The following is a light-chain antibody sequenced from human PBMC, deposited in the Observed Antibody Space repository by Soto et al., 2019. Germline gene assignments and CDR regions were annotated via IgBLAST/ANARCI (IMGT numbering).Light chain of an antibody. CDR2: TAS. Sequence: DIQMTQSPSSLSASVGDRVTITCRTSQNIDNYLNWYQQESGRAPKLLIYTASNLQSGVPSRFSGSGSGTDVTLTISSLQPEDFATYYCQQSYSSPRTFGHGPKVEI. J-gene: IGKJ1*01. CDR3: QQSYSSPRT. CDR1: QNIDNY. V-gene: IGKV1-39*01.